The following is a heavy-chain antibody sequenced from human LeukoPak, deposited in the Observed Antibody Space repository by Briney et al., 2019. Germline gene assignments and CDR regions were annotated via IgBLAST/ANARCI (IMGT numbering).Heavy chain of an antibody. CDR3: ARVFDSGSQAYFYYMDV. Sequence: SETLSLTCTVSGGSISSYHWSWIRQPPGKGLEWIGYIYSSGSTNYNPSLKSRVTMTVDTSKNQFSLKVSSVTAADTAVYYCARVFDSGSQAYFYYMDVWGKGTTVTISS. CDR2: IYSSGST. CDR1: GGSISSYH. V-gene: IGHV4-59*01. D-gene: IGHD3-10*01. J-gene: IGHJ6*03.